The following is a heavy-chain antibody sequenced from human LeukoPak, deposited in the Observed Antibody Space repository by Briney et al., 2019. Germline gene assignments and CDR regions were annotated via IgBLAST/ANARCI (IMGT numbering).Heavy chain of an antibody. D-gene: IGHD4-11*01. CDR3: ARDRGSVTTPWSPPDY. CDR1: GYTFTSYG. Sequence: GASVKVSCKASGYTFTSYGISWVRQAPGQGLEWMGWISAYNGNTNYAQKLQGRVTMTTDTSTSTAYMELRSLRSDDTAVYYCARDRGSVTTPWSPPDYWGQGTLVTVSS. J-gene: IGHJ4*02. V-gene: IGHV1-18*01. CDR2: ISAYNGNT.